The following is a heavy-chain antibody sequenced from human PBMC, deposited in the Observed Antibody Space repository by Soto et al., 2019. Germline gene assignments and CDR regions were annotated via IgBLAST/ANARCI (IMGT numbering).Heavy chain of an antibody. J-gene: IGHJ4*02. V-gene: IGHV3-30-3*01. CDR1: GFTSSSYA. CDR3: APNQEAELPGHY. CDR2: ISYDGSNK. D-gene: IGHD1-26*01. Sequence: PGGSLRLSCAASGFTSSSYAMHWVRQAPGKGLEWVAVISYDGSNKYYADSVKGRFTISRDNSKNTLYLQMNSLRAEDTAVYYCAPNQEAELPGHYWGQGTLVTVSS.